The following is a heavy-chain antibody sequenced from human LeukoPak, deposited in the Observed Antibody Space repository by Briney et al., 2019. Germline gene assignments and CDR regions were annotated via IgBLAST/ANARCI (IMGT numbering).Heavy chain of an antibody. CDR1: GFTFSSYA. Sequence: PGRSLRLSCAASGFTFSSYALHWVRQVPGKGLEWLAVISHGGSNQYYADSVKGRFTISRDDSKNTVYLQMNSLRPDDTAVYSCARDGQLDYWGHGTLVTVS. V-gene: IGHV3-30*04. CDR3: ARDGQLDY. CDR2: ISHGGSNQ. J-gene: IGHJ4*01.